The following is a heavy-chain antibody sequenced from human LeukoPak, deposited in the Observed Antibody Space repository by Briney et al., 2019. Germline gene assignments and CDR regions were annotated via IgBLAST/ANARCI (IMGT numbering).Heavy chain of an antibody. CDR2: IIPIFGTA. CDR1: GYTFTSYA. CDR3: ARDGGIGGYSYGFDAFDI. D-gene: IGHD5-18*01. Sequence: ASVKVSCKASGYTFTSYAISWVRQAPGQGLEWMGRIIPIFGTANYAQKFQGRVTITTDESTSTAYMELSSLRSEDTAVYYCARDGGIGGYSYGFDAFDIWGQGTMVTVSS. J-gene: IGHJ3*02. V-gene: IGHV1-69*05.